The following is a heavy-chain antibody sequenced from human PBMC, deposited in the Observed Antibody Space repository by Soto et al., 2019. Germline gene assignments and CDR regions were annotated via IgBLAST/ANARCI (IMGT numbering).Heavy chain of an antibody. CDR1: GFTFSRYP. Sequence: LESGGGLVQPGGCLRLSCAASGFTFSRYPMSWVRQAPGKGPEWVSTVSDNGRNTYYADSVQGRFTISRDNAKNSLSLQVNGMRVDDTGVYYCAKEVWNTVTPKIGGRFDPWGQGTLVTVSS. CDR3: AKEVWNTVTPKIGGRFDP. J-gene: IGHJ5*02. CDR2: VSDNGRNT. D-gene: IGHD4-17*01. V-gene: IGHV3-23*01.